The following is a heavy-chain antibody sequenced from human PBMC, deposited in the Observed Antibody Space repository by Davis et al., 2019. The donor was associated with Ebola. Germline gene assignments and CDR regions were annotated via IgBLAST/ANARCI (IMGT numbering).Heavy chain of an antibody. CDR2: VYYSGST. J-gene: IGHJ4*02. CDR1: GGSISTYY. V-gene: IGHV4-59*12. Sequence: MPSETLSLTCTVSGGSISTYYWSWIRQPPGKGLEWIGYVYYSGSTNYNPSLKSRVTISVDTSKNQFSLKLSSVTAADTAVYYCARSLYDKRVDYWGQGTLVTVSS. CDR3: ARSLYDKRVDY. D-gene: IGHD3-16*01.